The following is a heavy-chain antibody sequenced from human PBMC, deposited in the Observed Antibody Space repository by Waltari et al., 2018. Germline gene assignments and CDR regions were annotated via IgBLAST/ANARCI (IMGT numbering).Heavy chain of an antibody. J-gene: IGHJ4*02. V-gene: IGHV3-21*01. CDR3: ARDVGAYCGGDCSNNPFDY. D-gene: IGHD2-21*01. Sequence: EVQLVESGGGLVKPGGSLRLSCAASGFTFSSYSMNWVRQAPGKGLEWVSSISSSSSYIYYADSVKGRFTISRDNAKNSLYLQMNSRRAEDTAVYYCARDVGAYCGGDCSNNPFDYWGQGTLVTVSS. CDR2: ISSSSSYI. CDR1: GFTFSSYS.